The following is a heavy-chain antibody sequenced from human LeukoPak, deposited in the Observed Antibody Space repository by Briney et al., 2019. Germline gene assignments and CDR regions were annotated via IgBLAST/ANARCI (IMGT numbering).Heavy chain of an antibody. Sequence: ASVKVSCKASGGTFSSYTISWVRQAPGQGLEWMGRIIPILGTANYAQKFQGRVTITADKSTSTAYMELSSLRAEDTAVYYCARDPGYCSSTSGYTDYWGQGTLVTVSS. CDR1: GGTFSSYT. CDR2: IIPILGTA. J-gene: IGHJ4*02. V-gene: IGHV1-69*08. CDR3: ARDPGYCSSTSGYTDY. D-gene: IGHD2-2*01.